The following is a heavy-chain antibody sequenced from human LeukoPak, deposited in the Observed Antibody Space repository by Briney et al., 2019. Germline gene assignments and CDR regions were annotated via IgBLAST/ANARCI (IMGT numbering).Heavy chain of an antibody. CDR1: GFTFSSKW. D-gene: IGHD3-3*01. J-gene: IGHJ4*02. CDR3: ARESGFWDGYDY. V-gene: IGHV3-7*01. CDR2: IKQDGSEK. Sequence: PGGSLRLSCAASGFTFSSKWMSWVRQAPGKGLEWVADIKQDGSEKYYVDSVKGRFTISRDNAKNSLYLQMNSLRAEDTAVYYCARESGFWDGYDYWGQGTLVTVSS.